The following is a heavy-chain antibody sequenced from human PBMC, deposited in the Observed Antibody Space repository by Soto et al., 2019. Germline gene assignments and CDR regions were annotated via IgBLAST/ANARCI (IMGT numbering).Heavy chain of an antibody. V-gene: IGHV1-18*01. CDR3: TRGLFGEFVYYFDY. J-gene: IGHJ4*02. Sequence: QVQLVQSGAEVKKPGASVKVSCKTSGYTFTTYGISWVRQAPGQGLEWMGWISPYNGNTKYAQKLQGRVTMTADTSPSTAYMDLRSLTSDDTAVYYCTRGLFGEFVYYFDYWGQGTLVTVSS. D-gene: IGHD3-10*02. CDR2: ISPYNGNT. CDR1: GYTFTTYG.